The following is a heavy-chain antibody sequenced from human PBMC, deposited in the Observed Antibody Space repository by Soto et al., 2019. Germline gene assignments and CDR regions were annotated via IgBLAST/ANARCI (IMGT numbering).Heavy chain of an antibody. V-gene: IGHV2-5*01. D-gene: IGHD2-8*01. Sequence: SGPTMVNPTQTLTLTCTFSGFSLSTSGVGVGWIRQPPGKALEWLALIYWNDDKRYSPSLKSRLTITKDTSKNQVVLTMTNMDPVDTATYYCAHKNGVSTLAYNWIDPWGQGTLVTVSS. CDR3: AHKNGVSTLAYNWIDP. J-gene: IGHJ5*02. CDR1: GFSLSTSGVG. CDR2: IYWNDDK.